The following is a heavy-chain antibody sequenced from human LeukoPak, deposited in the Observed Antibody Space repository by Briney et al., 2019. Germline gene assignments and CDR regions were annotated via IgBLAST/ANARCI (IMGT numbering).Heavy chain of an antibody. J-gene: IGHJ4*02. CDR1: GGSISSGGYY. Sequence: PSETLSLTCTVSGGSISSGGYYWSWIRQPPGKGLEWIGYIYHSGSTYYNPSLKSRVTISVDRSKNQFSLKLSSVTAADTAVYYCARESGYSYGYAVFDYWGQGTLVTVSS. CDR3: ARESGYSYGYAVFDY. V-gene: IGHV4-30-2*01. CDR2: IYHSGST. D-gene: IGHD5-18*01.